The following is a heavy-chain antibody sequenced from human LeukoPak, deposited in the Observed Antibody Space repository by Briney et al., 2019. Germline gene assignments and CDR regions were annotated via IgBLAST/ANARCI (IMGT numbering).Heavy chain of an antibody. J-gene: IGHJ4*02. V-gene: IGHV1-2*02. CDR3: ARGGSGSGYLYYFDS. CDR1: GYSFSDYP. CDR2: INTNSGGT. Sequence: ASVKVSCKSSGYSFSDYPMHWVRQAPGQGLEWMGRINTNSGGTSYAQNFQGGVTMTRDTSISTTYMELSGLTSDDTAVYYCARGGSGSGYLYYFDSWGQGTLVSVSS. D-gene: IGHD3-10*01.